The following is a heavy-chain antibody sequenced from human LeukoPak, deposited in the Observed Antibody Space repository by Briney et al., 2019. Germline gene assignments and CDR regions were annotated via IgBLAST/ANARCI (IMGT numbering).Heavy chain of an antibody. CDR2: ISSSSSYI. CDR3: ARDQPMASGYSSSWYSY. J-gene: IGHJ4*02. CDR1: GFTFSSYS. V-gene: IGHV3-21*01. Sequence: PGGSLRLSCAASGFTFSSYSMNWVRQAPGKGLEWVSSISSSSSYIYYADSVKGRFTISRDNAKNSLYLQMNSLRAEDTAVYYCARDQPMASGYSSSWYSYWGQGTLVTVSS. D-gene: IGHD6-13*01.